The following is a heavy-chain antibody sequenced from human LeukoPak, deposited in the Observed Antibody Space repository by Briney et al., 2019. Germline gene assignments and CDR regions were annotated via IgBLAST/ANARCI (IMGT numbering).Heavy chain of an antibody. CDR2: INPSGGST. Sequence: ASVKVSCKASGYTFTSYYMHWVRQAPGQGLEWMGIINPSGGSTSYAQKFQGRVTMTRDTSTSTVYMELSSLRSEDTAVYYCARGIWGIVVVPAATTFDHWGQGTLVTVSS. V-gene: IGHV1-46*01. CDR3: ARGIWGIVVVPAATTFDH. J-gene: IGHJ4*02. CDR1: GYTFTSYY. D-gene: IGHD2-2*01.